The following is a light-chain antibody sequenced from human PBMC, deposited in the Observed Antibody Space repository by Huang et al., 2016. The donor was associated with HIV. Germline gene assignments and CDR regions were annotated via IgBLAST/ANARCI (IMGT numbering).Light chain of an antibody. V-gene: IGKV3-15*01. CDR2: DAS. Sequence: EIVMTQAPATLSVSPGERATLSCRASQSVGTKLAWYQHTPGQAPRLLIYDASTRATGTPASFTGSGSGTEFTLTISSLQSEDFVVYFCQQYNNWPPLTFGGGTKVEIK. CDR3: QQYNNWPPLT. CDR1: QSVGTK. J-gene: IGKJ4*01.